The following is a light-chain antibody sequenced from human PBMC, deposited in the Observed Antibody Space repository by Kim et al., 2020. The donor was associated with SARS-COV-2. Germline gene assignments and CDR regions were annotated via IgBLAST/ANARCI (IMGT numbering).Light chain of an antibody. CDR3: QHRSGWPLT. CDR1: QSVNTY. CDR2: DAS. V-gene: IGKV3-11*01. J-gene: IGKJ4*01. Sequence: LSPGERATLSCRASQSVNTYVAWYQQKPGQAPRLLIYDASNRATGIPARFSGRGSGTDFTLTISSLEPEDFAVYYCQHRSGWPLTFGGGTKVDIK.